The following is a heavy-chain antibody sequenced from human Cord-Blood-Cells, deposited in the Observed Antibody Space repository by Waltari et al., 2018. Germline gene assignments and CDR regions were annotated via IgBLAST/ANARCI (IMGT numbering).Heavy chain of an antibody. CDR3: ARLGYDAFDI. CDR2: IYYSGST. D-gene: IGHD5-12*01. CDR1: GGSISSHY. Sequence: QVQLQESGPGLVKPSETLSLTCTVSGGSISSHYWSWIRQPPGKGLEWIGYIYYSGSTNYNPSLKSRVTISVDTSKNQFSLKLSSVTAADTAVYYCARLGYDAFDIWGQGTMVTVSS. J-gene: IGHJ3*02. V-gene: IGHV4-59*11.